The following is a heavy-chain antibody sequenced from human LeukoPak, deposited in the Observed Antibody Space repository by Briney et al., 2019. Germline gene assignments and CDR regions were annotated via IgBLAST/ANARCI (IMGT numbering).Heavy chain of an antibody. Sequence: GASVKVSCKASRYTFTGYYMHWVRQAPGQGLEWMGRINPNSGGTNYAQKFQGRVTMTRDTSISTAYMELSRLRSDDTAVYYCARGLVLGYCSGGSCYLYWGQGTLVTVSS. CDR3: ARGLVLGYCSGGSCYLY. V-gene: IGHV1-2*06. D-gene: IGHD2-15*01. J-gene: IGHJ4*02. CDR1: RYTFTGYY. CDR2: INPNSGGT.